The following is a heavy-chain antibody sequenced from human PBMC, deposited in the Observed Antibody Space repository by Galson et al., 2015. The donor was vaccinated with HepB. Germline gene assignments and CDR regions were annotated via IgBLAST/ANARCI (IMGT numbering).Heavy chain of an antibody. CDR2: IRKDGHEK. Sequence: SLRLSCAASGFSFTTSWMTWVRQAPGKGLEWVANIRKDGHEKQYVDSVKGRFTIFRDNAENSLYLQMSSLRAEDTALYYCAKAWSVAPAGSNYWGQGTLVTVSS. D-gene: IGHD2-2*01. J-gene: IGHJ4*02. CDR3: AKAWSVAPAGSNY. CDR1: GFSFTTSW. V-gene: IGHV3-7*03.